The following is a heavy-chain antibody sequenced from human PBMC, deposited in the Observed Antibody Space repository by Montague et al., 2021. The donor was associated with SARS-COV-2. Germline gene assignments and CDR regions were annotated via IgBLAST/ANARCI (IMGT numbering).Heavy chain of an antibody. Sequence: SLRLSCAASGFTFSSFAMHWVRQAPGKGLEWVALISYGGNDKYYADSVKGRFTISRDSSKNTLYLQMNSLGAEDTAVYYCARAVSIMVRERRRFDYWGQGTSVTVSS. J-gene: IGHJ4*02. D-gene: IGHD3-10*01. CDR1: GFTFSSFA. V-gene: IGHV3-30*04. CDR2: ISYGGNDK. CDR3: ARAVSIMVRERRRFDY.